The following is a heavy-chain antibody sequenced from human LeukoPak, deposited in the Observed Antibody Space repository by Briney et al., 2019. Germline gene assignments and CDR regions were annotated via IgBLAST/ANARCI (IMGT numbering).Heavy chain of an antibody. CDR1: GFSFSNYA. J-gene: IGHJ5*02. CDR3: AKSLEVIASWFDP. CDR2: ISGNSGGRT. V-gene: IGHV3-23*01. D-gene: IGHD2-15*01. Sequence: SGGSLRLSCAASGFSFSNYAMSWVRQAPGKGLEWVSGISGNSGGRTYYADSVKGRFTISRDKSKNTLYLQTNSLRVEDTAVYYCAKSLEVIASWFDPWGQGTLVTVSS.